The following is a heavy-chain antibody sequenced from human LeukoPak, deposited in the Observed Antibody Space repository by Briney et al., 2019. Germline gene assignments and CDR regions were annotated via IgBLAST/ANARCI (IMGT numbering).Heavy chain of an antibody. D-gene: IGHD3-22*01. J-gene: IGHJ4*02. Sequence: SETLSLTCTVSGGSISSYYWSWIRQPAGKGLEWIGRIHTSGSTNYNPSLKSRVTMSVDTSKNQFSLKLSSVTVADTAVYCCARDRYYYDSSRYYSLDYWGQGTLVTVSS. CDR1: GGSISSYY. CDR3: ARDRYYYDSSRYYSLDY. V-gene: IGHV4-4*07. CDR2: IHTSGST.